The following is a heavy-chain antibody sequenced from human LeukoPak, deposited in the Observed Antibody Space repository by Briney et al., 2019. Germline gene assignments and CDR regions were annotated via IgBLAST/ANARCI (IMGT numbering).Heavy chain of an antibody. CDR3: ANSPTGAY. CDR2: IYSGGST. Sequence: TGGSLRLSCAASGFTVNSNYMSWVRQAPGQGLEWVSAIYSGGSTYYADSVKGRFTISRDNSKNTLYLQMSSLRAEDTAVYYCANSPTGAYWGQGTLVTVSS. CDR1: GFTVNSNY. D-gene: IGHD4/OR15-4a*01. V-gene: IGHV3-66*01. J-gene: IGHJ4*02.